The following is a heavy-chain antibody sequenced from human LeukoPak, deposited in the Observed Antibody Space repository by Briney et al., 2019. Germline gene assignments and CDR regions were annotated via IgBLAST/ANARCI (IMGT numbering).Heavy chain of an antibody. Sequence: ASVKVSCKASGYTFTSYGISWVRQALGQGLEWMGWISAYNGNANYAQKLQGRVTMTTDTSTSTAYMELRSLRSDDTAVYYCARALSAYYDSSGDYWGQGTLVTVSS. V-gene: IGHV1-18*01. CDR3: ARALSAYYDSSGDY. D-gene: IGHD3-22*01. J-gene: IGHJ4*02. CDR1: GYTFTSYG. CDR2: ISAYNGNA.